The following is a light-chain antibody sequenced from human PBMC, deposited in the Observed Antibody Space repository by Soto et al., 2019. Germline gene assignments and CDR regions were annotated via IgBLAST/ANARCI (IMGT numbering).Light chain of an antibody. CDR1: QSISSW. CDR2: KAS. V-gene: IGKV1-5*03. CDR3: QQYNSFTWT. J-gene: IGKJ1*01. Sequence: DMQLTQSPSSLSASLAERVTITCRASQSISSWLAWYQQKPGKAPKLLIYKASSLESGVPSRFSGSGSGTEFTLTISSLQPDDFATYYCQQYNSFTWTFGQGTKVDI.